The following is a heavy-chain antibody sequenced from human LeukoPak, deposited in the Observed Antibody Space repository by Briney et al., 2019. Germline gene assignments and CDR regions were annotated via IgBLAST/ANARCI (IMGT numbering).Heavy chain of an antibody. CDR3: ARVPRDGDNQLLFDY. J-gene: IGHJ4*02. V-gene: IGHV4-59*01. CDR1: GGSISSYY. D-gene: IGHD5-24*01. Sequence: PSETLSLTCTVSGGSISSYYWSWIRQPPGKGLEWIGYIYYSGSTNYNPSHKSRVTISVDTSKNQFSLKLSSVTAADTAVYYSARVPRDGDNQLLFDYWGQGTLVTVSS. CDR2: IYYSGST.